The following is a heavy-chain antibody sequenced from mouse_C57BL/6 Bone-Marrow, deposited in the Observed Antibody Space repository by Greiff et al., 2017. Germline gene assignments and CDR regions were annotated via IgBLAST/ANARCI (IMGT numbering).Heavy chain of an antibody. V-gene: IGHV2-9*01. CDR2: IWGGGST. D-gene: IGHD3-2*02. Sequence: VQRVESGPGLVPPSQSLSITCTVSGFSLTSYGVDWVRQPPGKGLEWLGVIWGGGSTNYTSAPMSRLSISKANSKSQVYLKMNSPETDDTAMYYCAKLRLRAYWGQGTLVTVSA. J-gene: IGHJ3*01. CDR3: AKLRLRAY. CDR1: GFSLTSYG.